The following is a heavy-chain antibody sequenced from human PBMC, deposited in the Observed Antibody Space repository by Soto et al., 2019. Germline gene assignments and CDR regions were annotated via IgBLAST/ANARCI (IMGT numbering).Heavy chain of an antibody. CDR3: ARDFYDGGNRWLHP. CDR2: IYYSGST. Sequence: TWPVAGLPSSSYYFSLIRQPPGKGLEWIGYIYYSGSTNYNPSLKSRVTISVDTSKNQFSLKLSSVTAADTAVYYYARDFYDGGNRWLHPWGPAILGTVS. D-gene: IGHD2-15*01. J-gene: IGHJ5*02. V-gene: IGHV4-59*12. CDR1: GLPSSSYY.